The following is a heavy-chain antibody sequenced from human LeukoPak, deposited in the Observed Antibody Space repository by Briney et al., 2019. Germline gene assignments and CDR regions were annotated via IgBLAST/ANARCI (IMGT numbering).Heavy chain of an antibody. CDR2: IIPIFGTA. D-gene: IGHD3-22*01. V-gene: IGHV1-69*05. Sequence: SVKVSCKASGGTFSSYAISWVRQAPGQGLEWMGGIIPIFGTANYAQKFQGRVTITTDESTSTAYMELGSLRSEDTAVYYCARVGYYDSSGYYHDYWGQGTLVTVSS. J-gene: IGHJ4*02. CDR1: GGTFSSYA. CDR3: ARVGYYDSSGYYHDY.